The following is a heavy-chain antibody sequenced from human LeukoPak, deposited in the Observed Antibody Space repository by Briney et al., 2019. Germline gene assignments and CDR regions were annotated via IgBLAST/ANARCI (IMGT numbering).Heavy chain of an antibody. V-gene: IGHV3-23*01. D-gene: IGHD3-10*01. CDR3: AKDSIENYYGSGRAAFDI. J-gene: IGHJ3*02. CDR2: ISGSGGST. Sequence: GGSLRLSCAASGFTFSSYAMSWVRQAPGKGLEWVSAISGSGGSTYYADSVKGRFTISRDNSKNTLYLQMNSLRAEDTAVYYCAKDSIENYYGSGRAAFDIWGQGTMVTVSS. CDR1: GFTFSSYA.